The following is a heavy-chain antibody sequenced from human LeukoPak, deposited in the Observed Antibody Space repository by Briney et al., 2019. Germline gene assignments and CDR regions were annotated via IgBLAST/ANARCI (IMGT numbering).Heavy chain of an antibody. Sequence: GGSLRLSCAASGFTFSSFAMHWVRQAPGKGLEWVAVISYDGSSKYYADSVKGRFTISRDNSKNTLYVQMNSLRADDTAVYYCARDNGYSDYWGQGTLVTVSS. V-gene: IGHV3-30-3*01. D-gene: IGHD4-17*01. CDR3: ARDNGYSDY. J-gene: IGHJ4*02. CDR1: GFTFSSFA. CDR2: ISYDGSSK.